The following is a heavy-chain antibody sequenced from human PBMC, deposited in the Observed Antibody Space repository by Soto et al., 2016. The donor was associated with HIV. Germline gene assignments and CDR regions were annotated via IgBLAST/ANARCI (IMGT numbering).Heavy chain of an antibody. CDR1: YTSFDGYF. D-gene: IGHD3-16*01. CDR2: IDHRGTA. Sequence: QDQLQQWGAGLLKTSETLSLTCAVYYTSFDGYFWSWVRQSPGKGLEWIGEIDHRGTANYNPSLKSRVTISIDKSKNQFSLRLTSVTAADTAVYYAARVLGGSTNFNYWGREPGHRLL. CDR3: ARVLGGSTNFNY. V-gene: IGHV4-34*02. J-gene: IGHJ4*02.